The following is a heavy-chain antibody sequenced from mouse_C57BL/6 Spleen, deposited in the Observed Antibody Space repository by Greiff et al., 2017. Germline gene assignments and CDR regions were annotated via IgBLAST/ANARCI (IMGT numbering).Heavy chain of an antibody. V-gene: IGHV1-59*01. CDR2: IDPSDSYT. J-gene: IGHJ2*01. D-gene: IGHD1-1*01. Sequence: QVQLQQPGAELVRPGTSVKLSCKASGYTFTSYWMHWVKQRPGQGLEWIGVIDPSDSYTNYNQKFKGKATLTVDTSSSTAYMQLSSLTSEDSAVYYCARFITTAVAGDYWGQGTTLTVSS. CDR1: GYTFTSYW. CDR3: ARFITTAVAGDY.